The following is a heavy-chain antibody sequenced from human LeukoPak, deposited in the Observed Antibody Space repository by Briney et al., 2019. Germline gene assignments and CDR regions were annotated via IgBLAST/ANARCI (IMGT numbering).Heavy chain of an antibody. D-gene: IGHD2-15*01. CDR2: INYSGST. CDR3: ARHFSGASPALV. V-gene: IGHV4-59*08. J-gene: IGHJ4*02. Sequence: SETLSLTCTVSGGSISSYYWNWIRQSPGKGLEWIGYINYSGSTNYNPSLKSRVTISVDTSKNQFSLKLSSVTAADTAVYFCARHFSGASPALVWGQGTLVTVSS. CDR1: GGSISSYY.